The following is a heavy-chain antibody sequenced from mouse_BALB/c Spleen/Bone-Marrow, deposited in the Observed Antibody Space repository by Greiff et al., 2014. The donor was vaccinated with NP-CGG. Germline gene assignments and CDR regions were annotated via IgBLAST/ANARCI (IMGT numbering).Heavy chain of an antibody. CDR1: EYESPSHD. Sequence: VQLKESGGGLVQRGESLKLSCESNEYESPSHDMSWVRKTPEKRLELVAAINSDGGSTYYPDTMERRFIISRDNSKKTLYLQMSSLRSEDTAFYYCARHGDYYGSSLFAYWGQGTLVTVSA. D-gene: IGHD1-1*01. CDR3: ARHGDYYGSSLFAY. CDR2: INSDGGST. J-gene: IGHJ3*01. V-gene: IGHV5-2*01.